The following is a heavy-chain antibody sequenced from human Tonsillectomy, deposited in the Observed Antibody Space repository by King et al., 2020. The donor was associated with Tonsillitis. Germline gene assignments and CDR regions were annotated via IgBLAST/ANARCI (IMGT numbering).Heavy chain of an antibody. D-gene: IGHD3/OR15-3a*01. J-gene: IGHJ4*02. Sequence: VQLVESVAEVKKPGASVKVSCKPSGYTFTKNYMFWVRQAPGQGLEWLGIINPSGGGTTYAQKFRGRLVMTTDTSTSTAYMELSGLRSDDTAMYYCARLGGLITADFWGQGTLVTVSS. CDR3: ARLGGLITADF. V-gene: IGHV1-46*01. CDR2: INPSGGGT. CDR1: GYTFTKNY.